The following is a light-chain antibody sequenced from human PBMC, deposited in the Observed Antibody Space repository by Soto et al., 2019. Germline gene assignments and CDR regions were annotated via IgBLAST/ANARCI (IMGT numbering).Light chain of an antibody. J-gene: IGLJ2*01. V-gene: IGLV2-14*01. Sequence: ALTQPASVSGSPGQSITISCTGTSSDVGGYNYVSWYQQHPGKAPKLMIYEVSNRPSGVSNRFSGSKSGNTASLTISGLQAEDEADYYCSSYTSSSTLVVFGGGTKLTVL. CDR3: SSYTSSSTLVV. CDR2: EVS. CDR1: SSDVGGYNY.